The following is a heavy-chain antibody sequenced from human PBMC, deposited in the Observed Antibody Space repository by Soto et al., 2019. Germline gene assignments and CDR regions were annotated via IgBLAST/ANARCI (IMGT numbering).Heavy chain of an antibody. Sequence: PGRSLRLSCAASGFTFSSYWMSWVRQAPGKGLEWVANIKQDGSEKYYVDSVKGRFTISRDNAKNSLYLQMNSLRAEDTAVYYCARSIAARMNWFDPWGQGTLVTVSS. D-gene: IGHD6-6*01. CDR1: GFTFSSYW. J-gene: IGHJ5*02. V-gene: IGHV3-7*01. CDR2: IKQDGSEK. CDR3: ARSIAARMNWFDP.